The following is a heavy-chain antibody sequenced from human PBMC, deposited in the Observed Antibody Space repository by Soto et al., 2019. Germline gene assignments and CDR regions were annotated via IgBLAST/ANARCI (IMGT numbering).Heavy chain of an antibody. Sequence: SETLSLTCTVSGGSISSSSYYWGWIRQPPGKGLEWIGSIYYSGSTYYNPSLKSRVTISVDTSKNQFSLKLSSVTAADTAVYYCARSWQHGDYVEYWGQGTLVTVYS. CDR3: ARSWQHGDYVEY. CDR1: GGSISSSSYY. D-gene: IGHD4-17*01. J-gene: IGHJ4*02. CDR2: IYYSGST. V-gene: IGHV4-39*01.